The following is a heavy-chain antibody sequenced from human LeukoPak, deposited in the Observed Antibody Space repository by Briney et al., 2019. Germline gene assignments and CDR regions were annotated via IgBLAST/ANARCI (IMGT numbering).Heavy chain of an antibody. Sequence: SETLSLTCTVSGDSIGSHYWGWIRQPPGKGLEWIGYIFYVGSTNYNPSLKSRVTISVDTSKNQFSLKLNSVTAADTAVYYCARDYYDSRGEAFDIWGQGTMVTVSS. CDR3: ARDYYDSRGEAFDI. D-gene: IGHD3-22*01. CDR2: IFYVGST. CDR1: GDSIGSHY. V-gene: IGHV4-59*11. J-gene: IGHJ3*02.